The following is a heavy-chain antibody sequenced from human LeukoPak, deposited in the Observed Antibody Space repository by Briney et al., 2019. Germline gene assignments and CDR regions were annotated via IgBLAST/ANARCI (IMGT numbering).Heavy chain of an antibody. CDR3: ARQSPRLWSGKDNEFDY. CDR1: GFTFSSYS. J-gene: IGHJ4*02. Sequence: KPGGSLRLSCAASGFTFSSYSMNWVRQAPGKGLEWVSSISSSSSYIYYADSVKGRFTISRDNARNSLYLQMNSLRAEDTAVYYCARQSPRLWSGKDNEFDYWGQGTLVTVAS. D-gene: IGHD3-10*01. CDR2: ISSSSSYI. V-gene: IGHV3-21*01.